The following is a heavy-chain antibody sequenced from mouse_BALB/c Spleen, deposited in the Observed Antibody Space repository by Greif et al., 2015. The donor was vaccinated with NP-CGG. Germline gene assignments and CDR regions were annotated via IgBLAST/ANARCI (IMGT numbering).Heavy chain of an antibody. CDR3: ARFDYRTPYYAMDY. CDR1: GYSFTGYT. J-gene: IGHJ4*01. CDR2: INPYNGGT. D-gene: IGHD2-14*01. Sequence: VQLQQSGPELVKPGASMKISCKASGYSFTGYTMNWVKQSHGKNLEWIGLINPYNGGTSYNQKFNGKATLTVDKSSSTAYMELLSLTSEDSAVYYCARFDYRTPYYAMDYWGQGTSVTVSS. V-gene: IGHV1-18*01.